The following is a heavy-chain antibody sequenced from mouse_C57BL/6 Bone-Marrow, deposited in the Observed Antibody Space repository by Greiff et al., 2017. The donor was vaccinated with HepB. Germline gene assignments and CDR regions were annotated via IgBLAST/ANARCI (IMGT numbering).Heavy chain of an antibody. CDR3: TTDLFDY. V-gene: IGHV14-4*01. CDR2: VDTENGDT. J-gene: IGHJ2*01. CDR1: GFNIKDDY. Sequence: VQLQQSGAELVRPGASVKLSCTASGFNIKDDYMHWVKQRPEQGLEWIGWVDTENGDTEYASKFQGKATITADTSSNTAYLQLSSLTSEDTAVYYCTTDLFDYWGQGTTLTVSS.